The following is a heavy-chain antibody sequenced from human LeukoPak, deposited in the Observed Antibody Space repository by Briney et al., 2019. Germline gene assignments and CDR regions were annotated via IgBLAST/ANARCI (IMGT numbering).Heavy chain of an antibody. Sequence: SETLSLTCTVSGGSINSYYWSWIRQPPGKGLEWIAYIYYSGSTSYNPSLKSRVTISVDTSKNQFSLKLNSVTAADTAMYYCARLFHPALSGNYPFDYWGQGTLVTVSS. CDR1: GGSINSYY. J-gene: IGHJ4*02. CDR2: IYYSGST. D-gene: IGHD1-26*01. CDR3: ARLFHPALSGNYPFDY. V-gene: IGHV4-59*01.